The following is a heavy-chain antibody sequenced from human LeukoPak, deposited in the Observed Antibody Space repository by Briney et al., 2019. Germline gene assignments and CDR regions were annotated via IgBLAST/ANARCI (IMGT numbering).Heavy chain of an antibody. J-gene: IGHJ3*02. CDR3: ARDSGNLRDDAFEI. V-gene: IGHV4-59*01. CDR2: IYYSGST. D-gene: IGHD1-14*01. CDR1: GGSISSYY. Sequence: PSETLSLTCTVSGGSISSYYWSWIRQPPGKGLEWIGYIYYSGSTNYNPSLKSRVTISVDTPKNQFSLKLSSVTAAGTAVYYCARDSGNLRDDAFEIWGQGTIVTVSS.